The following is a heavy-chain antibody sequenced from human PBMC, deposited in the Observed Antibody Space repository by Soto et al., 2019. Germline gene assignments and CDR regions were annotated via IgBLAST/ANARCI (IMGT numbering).Heavy chain of an antibody. CDR1: GGTFSNYA. Sequence: QVQLLQSGAEVKKPGSSVKVSCKASGGTFSNYAITWVRQAPVQVLEWLGRIIPIFGSTNFAQKFQGRVTLTSDESTTKGYMEWSSLRSDDTAFYFCAKDGGKDGYLGNWFEPWGKCSLFTFFS. J-gene: IGHJ5*02. CDR2: IIPIFGST. CDR3: AKDGGKDGYLGNWFEP. D-gene: IGHD5-18*01. V-gene: IGHV1-69*15.